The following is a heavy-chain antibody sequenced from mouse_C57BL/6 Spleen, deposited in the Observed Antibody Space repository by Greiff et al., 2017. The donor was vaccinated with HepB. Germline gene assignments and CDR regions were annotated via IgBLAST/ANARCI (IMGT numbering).Heavy chain of an antibody. CDR3: ARSGDVGY. Sequence: VQLQQSGPELVKPGASVKISCKASGYAFSSSWMNWVKQRPGKGLEWIGRIYPGDGDTNYNGKFKGKATLTADKSSSTAYMQLSSLTSEDSAVYFCARSGDVGYWGQGTTLTVSS. CDR1: GYAFSSSW. CDR2: IYPGDGDT. D-gene: IGHD3-3*01. V-gene: IGHV1-82*01. J-gene: IGHJ2*01.